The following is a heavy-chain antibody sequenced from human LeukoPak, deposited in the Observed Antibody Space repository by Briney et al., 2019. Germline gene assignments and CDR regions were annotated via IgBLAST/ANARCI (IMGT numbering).Heavy chain of an antibody. D-gene: IGHD1-26*01. V-gene: IGHV4-59*01. CDR3: TSGSYSFYYMDV. Sequence: SETPSLICTVSGGSIRSYYWSWIRQPPGKGLEWIGYLYYSGSTNYNPSLKSRVTISVDTSKNQFSLKLSSVAAADTAVYYCTSGSYSFYYMDVWGKGTTVTVSS. CDR2: LYYSGST. CDR1: GGSIRSYY. J-gene: IGHJ6*03.